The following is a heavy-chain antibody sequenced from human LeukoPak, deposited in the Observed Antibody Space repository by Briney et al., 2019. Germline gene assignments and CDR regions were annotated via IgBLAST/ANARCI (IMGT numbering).Heavy chain of an antibody. D-gene: IGHD3-10*01. CDR2: IGGSST. CDR3: AKYRGFGDSYDS. CDR1: GFPFTIYA. Sequence: GGSLRLSCAASGFPFTIYAMSWVRQAPGKGLEWVSSIGGSSTYYADFVKGRFTISRDTSTNTMDLQMNSLRAEHTAIYYCAKYRGFGDSYDSWGAGPLVTVSS. J-gene: IGHJ4*02. V-gene: IGHV3-23*01.